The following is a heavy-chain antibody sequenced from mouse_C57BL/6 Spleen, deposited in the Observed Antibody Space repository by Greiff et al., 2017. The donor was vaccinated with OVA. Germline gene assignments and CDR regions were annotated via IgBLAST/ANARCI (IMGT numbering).Heavy chain of an antibody. Sequence: QVQLQQEGAERGRKGEELTLSCKASGYTFTDYEMHWVKQTPVHGLEWIGAIDPETGGTAYNQKFKGKAILTADQSSSTANMELRGLTTKYTAVYDCTSSGTVAPAWFTYWRQGTLVTVSA. V-gene: IGHV1-15*01. CDR2: IDPETGGT. CDR3: TSSGTVAPAWFTY. D-gene: IGHD1-1*01. J-gene: IGHJ3*01. CDR1: GYTFTDYE.